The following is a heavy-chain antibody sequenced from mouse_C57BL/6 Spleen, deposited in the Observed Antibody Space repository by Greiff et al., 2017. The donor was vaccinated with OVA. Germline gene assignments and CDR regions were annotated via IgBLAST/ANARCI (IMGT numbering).Heavy chain of an antibody. CDR3: ARSSPDWDVDY. CDR1: GYTFIGYW. CDR2: ILPGGGST. D-gene: IGHD4-1*01. Sequence: QVQLQQSGAELMKPGASVKLSCKATGYTFIGYWIEWVKQRPGHGLEWIGEILPGGGSTNYNEKFKGKATFTADTSSNTAYMQLSSLTTEDSAIYYCARSSPDWDVDYWGQGTTLTVSS. V-gene: IGHV1-9*01. J-gene: IGHJ2*01.